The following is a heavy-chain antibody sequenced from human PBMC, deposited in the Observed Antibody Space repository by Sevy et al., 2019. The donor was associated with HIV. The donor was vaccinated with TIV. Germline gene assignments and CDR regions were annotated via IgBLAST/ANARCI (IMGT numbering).Heavy chain of an antibody. CDR1: GFTFSSYW. V-gene: IGHV3-74*01. J-gene: IGHJ2*01. Sequence: GGSLRLSCAASGFTFSSYWMHWVRQAPGKGLVWVSRINGDGSSTSYADFVKGRFTISRDNAKNTLYLQMNSLRAEDTAVYYCARADVEMATINWYFDLWGRGTLFTVSS. D-gene: IGHD5-12*01. CDR3: ARADVEMATINWYFDL. CDR2: INGDGSST.